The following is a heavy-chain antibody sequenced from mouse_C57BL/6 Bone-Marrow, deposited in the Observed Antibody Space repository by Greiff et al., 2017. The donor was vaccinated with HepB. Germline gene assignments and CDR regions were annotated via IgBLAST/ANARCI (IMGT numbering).Heavy chain of an antibody. CDR1: GYTFTSYW. V-gene: IGHV1-64*01. J-gene: IGHJ2*01. Sequence: QVQLKQPGAELVKPGASVKLSCKASGYTFTSYWMHWVKQRPGQGLEWIGMIHPNSGSTNYNEKFKSKATLTVDKSSSTAYMQLSSLTSEDSAVYYCARGERGVYFDYWGQGTTLTVSS. CDR3: ARGERGVYFDY. CDR2: IHPNSGST.